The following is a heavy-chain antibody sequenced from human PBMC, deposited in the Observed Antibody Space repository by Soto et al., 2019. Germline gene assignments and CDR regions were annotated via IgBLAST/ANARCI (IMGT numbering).Heavy chain of an antibody. CDR3: XXDXXGAXXXXXYXGMEV. Sequence: QVQXQESXPGVVKPSQTMSLTCTVSGXXXXXGXXXXXXLXQXPGXGLEWIGYIYHSGGASYNPALRGRAVISIDTSKNQFFLRMNAVTXADTATYYCXXDXXGAXXXXXYXGMEVWGQGTTVTVSS. V-gene: IGHV4-31*03. D-gene: IGHD2-21*01. CDR1: GXXXXXGXXX. J-gene: IGHJ6*02. CDR2: IYHSGGA.